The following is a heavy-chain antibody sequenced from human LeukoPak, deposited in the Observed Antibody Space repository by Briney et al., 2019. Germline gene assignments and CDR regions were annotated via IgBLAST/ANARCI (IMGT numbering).Heavy chain of an antibody. J-gene: IGHJ2*01. V-gene: IGHV4-30-4*08. CDR1: GGSISSGDYY. Sequence: SQTLSLTCTVSGGSISSGDYYWSWIRQPPGKGLEWIGYIYYSGSTYYNPSLKSRVTISVDTSKNQFSLKLSSVTAADTAVYYCARDMVVTSYWYFDLWGRGTLVTVSS. CDR3: ARDMVVTSYWYFDL. CDR2: IYYSGST. D-gene: IGHD4/OR15-4a*01.